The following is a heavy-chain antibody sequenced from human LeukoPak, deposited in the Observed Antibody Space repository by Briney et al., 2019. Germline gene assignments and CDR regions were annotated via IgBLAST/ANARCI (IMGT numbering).Heavy chain of an antibody. V-gene: IGHV3-7*01. CDR2: MKEDGSET. Sequence: VGSLRLSCAASGFTFSSYWMSWVRQTPEKGLEWVANMKEDGSETYYVDSVKGRFSISRDNAKTSLYLQMNSLGAEDTAVYYCARDPKDNWNDNDYWGQGTLVTVSS. D-gene: IGHD1-20*01. CDR1: GFTFSSYW. J-gene: IGHJ4*02. CDR3: ARDPKDNWNDNDY.